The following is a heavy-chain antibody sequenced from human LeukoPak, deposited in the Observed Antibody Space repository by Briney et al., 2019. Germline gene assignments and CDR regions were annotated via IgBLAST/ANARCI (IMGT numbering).Heavy chain of an antibody. D-gene: IGHD3-22*01. V-gene: IGHV3-23*01. CDR2: LSGSGGTT. Sequence: GGSLRLSCAASGFTFRSYAMTWVRQSPGKGLEWVSGLSGSGGTTYYAASVNGRFTISRDNSKSALYLQMNSLSAEDTAVYYCVKLTYDSSGDLDYWGQGTPVTVSS. J-gene: IGHJ4*02. CDR1: GFTFRSYA. CDR3: VKLTYDSSGDLDY.